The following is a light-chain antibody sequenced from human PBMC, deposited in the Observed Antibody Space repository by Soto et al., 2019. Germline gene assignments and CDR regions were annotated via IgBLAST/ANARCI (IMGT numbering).Light chain of an antibody. CDR1: SGHSSYA. Sequence: QLVLTQSPSASASLGASVKLTCTLSSGHSSYAIAWHQQQPEKGPRYLMKLNSDGSHSKGDGIPDRCSGSSSGAERYLTISSLQSEDEADYYCQTWDTGIVVFGGGTKLTVL. CDR2: LNSDGSH. CDR3: QTWDTGIVV. J-gene: IGLJ2*01. V-gene: IGLV4-69*01.